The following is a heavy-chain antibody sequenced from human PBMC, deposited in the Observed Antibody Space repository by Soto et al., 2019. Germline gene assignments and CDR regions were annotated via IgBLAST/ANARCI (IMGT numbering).Heavy chain of an antibody. CDR1: GGSFSGYY. J-gene: IGHJ5*02. CDR3: ARHNGELLYLSWFDP. Sequence: SETLSLTCAVYGGSFSGYYWSWIRQPPGKGLEWIGYINYSGSTNYNPSLKSRVTISVDTSKNQFSLKLSSVTAADTAVYYCARHNGELLYLSWFDPWGQGTLVTVSS. D-gene: IGHD3-10*01. V-gene: IGHV4-59*08. CDR2: INYSGST.